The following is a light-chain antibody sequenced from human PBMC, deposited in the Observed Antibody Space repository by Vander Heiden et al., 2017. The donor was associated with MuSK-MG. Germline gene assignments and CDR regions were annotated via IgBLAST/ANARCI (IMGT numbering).Light chain of an antibody. Sequence: LQMSQSPSSLSASVGDRVTITCQASQEISKFLNWYQHKPGKAPKLLIYDVSNLETGVPSRFSGSGSGTDFTFTISSLQGEDIATYYCQQDKNLLTFGGGTKVEIK. V-gene: IGKV1-33*01. CDR3: QQDKNLLT. J-gene: IGKJ4*01. CDR2: DVS. CDR1: QEISKF.